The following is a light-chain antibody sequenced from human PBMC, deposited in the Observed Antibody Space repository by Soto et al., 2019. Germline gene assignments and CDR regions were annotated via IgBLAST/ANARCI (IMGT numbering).Light chain of an antibody. V-gene: IGLV2-23*02. CDR1: SSDVGSYNL. CDR3: CSYAGRSXV. J-gene: IGLJ1*01. CDR2: EVS. Sequence: QSVLTQPASVSGSPGQSITISCTGTSSDVGSYNLVSWYQQHPGKAPKLLIYEVSKRPSGVSNRFSGSKSGNTASLTISGLQAEDEADYYCCSYAGRSXVXGTGTKVTVL.